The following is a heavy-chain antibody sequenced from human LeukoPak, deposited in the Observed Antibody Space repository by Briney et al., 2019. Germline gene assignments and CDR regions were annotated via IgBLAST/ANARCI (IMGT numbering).Heavy chain of an antibody. D-gene: IGHD3-9*01. CDR3: ARHPIRRGTYYDILTGPNY. CDR1: GYTFTRYW. J-gene: IGHJ4*02. CDR2: IYPGDSDT. V-gene: IGHV5-51*01. Sequence: GESLKISCKGSGYTFTRYWIGWVRQMPGKGLEWMGIIYPGDSDTRYSPSFQGQVTISADKSISTAYLQWSSLKASDTAMYYCARHPIRRGTYYDILTGPNYWGQGTLVTVSS.